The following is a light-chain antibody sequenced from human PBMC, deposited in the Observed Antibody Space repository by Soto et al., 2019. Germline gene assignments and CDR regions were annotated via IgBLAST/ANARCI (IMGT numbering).Light chain of an antibody. J-gene: IGKJ1*01. Sequence: DIQMTQSPSPLSASVGDRVTLTSRASQSSSSWLAWYQQKPGKAPKLLIYDASSLESGVPSRFSGSGSGTEFNLTISSLQPDDFATYYCQQYNSYSWTFGQGTKVDIK. CDR1: QSSSSW. CDR2: DAS. CDR3: QQYNSYSWT. V-gene: IGKV1-5*01.